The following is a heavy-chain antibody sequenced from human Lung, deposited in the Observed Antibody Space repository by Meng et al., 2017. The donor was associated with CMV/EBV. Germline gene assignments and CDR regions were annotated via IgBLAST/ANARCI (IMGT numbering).Heavy chain of an antibody. J-gene: IGHJ4*02. D-gene: IGHD3-22*01. CDR1: SISSAGYY. Sequence: SISSAGYYWSWIRQHPGKGLEWIGYIYSSGSTYYNPSLKSRLTISVDTSKNQFSLRLSSVTAADTAVYYCARRRSKSGYDSSGHLDSWGQGTLVTVSS. V-gene: IGHV4-31*02. CDR3: ARRRSKSGYDSSGHLDS. CDR2: IYSSGST.